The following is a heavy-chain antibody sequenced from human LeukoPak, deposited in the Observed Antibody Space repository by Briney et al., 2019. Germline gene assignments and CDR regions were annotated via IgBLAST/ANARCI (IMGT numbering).Heavy chain of an antibody. V-gene: IGHV1-46*01. CDR1: GYTFTSYY. D-gene: IGHD4-23*01. CDR2: INPSGGST. CDR3: ARPPYGANSLYYFDY. J-gene: IGHJ4*02. Sequence: GASLKVSCKASGYTFTSYYIHWVRQAPGQGLEWMGIINPSGGSTSYAQKFHGRVTMTRDTSTSTVYMELSSLRSEDTAVYYCARPPYGANSLYYFDYWGQGARVTVSS.